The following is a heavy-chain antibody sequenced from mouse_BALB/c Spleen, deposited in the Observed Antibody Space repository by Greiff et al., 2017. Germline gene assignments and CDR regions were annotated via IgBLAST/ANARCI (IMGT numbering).Heavy chain of an antibody. J-gene: IGHJ3*01. V-gene: IGHV14-1*02. CDR1: GINIKDYY. Sequence: EVQLRESGAELVRLGALVKLSGKASGINIKDYYMHWVKQRPEQGLEWIGRIDPENGNTIYDTKLQGKASITAVTSSNTAYLQLSSLISEDTAVYYCASGFAYWGQGTLVTVSA. CDR3: ASGFAY. CDR2: IDPENGNT.